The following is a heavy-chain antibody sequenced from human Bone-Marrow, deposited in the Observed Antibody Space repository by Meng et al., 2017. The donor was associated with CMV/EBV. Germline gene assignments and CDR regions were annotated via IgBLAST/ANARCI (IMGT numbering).Heavy chain of an antibody. CDR1: GFIFSNYG. CDR2: ITGGGGDT. D-gene: IGHD5-12*01. V-gene: IGHV3-23*01. J-gene: IGHJ4*02. CDR3: AKDQDRDIVNYFDY. Sequence: GGSLRLSCAASGFIFSNYGMSWVRQAPGKGLEWVSAITGGGGDTDYADSVRGRFTISRDNSKNTLYLQMSSLRAEDTAVYYCAKDQDRDIVNYFDYWGRGTLVTVSS.